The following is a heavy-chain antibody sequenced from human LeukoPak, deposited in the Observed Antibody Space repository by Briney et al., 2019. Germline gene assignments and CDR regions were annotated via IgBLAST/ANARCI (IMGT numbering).Heavy chain of an antibody. CDR1: GFTLTSYA. CDR2: MSGSGDST. J-gene: IGHJ5*01. Sequence: PGGSLRLSCAASGFTLTSYAMSWVRQAPGKGQEWVSAMSGSGDSTNYADSVKGRFTISRDNSKNTVYLQMNSLRADDTAVYYCTKDLRGWSNSWGQGTLVTVSS. CDR3: TKDLRGWSNS. D-gene: IGHD5/OR15-5a*01. V-gene: IGHV3-23*01.